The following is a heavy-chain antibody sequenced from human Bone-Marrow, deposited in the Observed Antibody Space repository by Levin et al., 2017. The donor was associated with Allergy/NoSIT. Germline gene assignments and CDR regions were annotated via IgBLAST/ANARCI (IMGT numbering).Heavy chain of an antibody. CDR2: IYYNGNT. CDR1: GGSISPYY. V-gene: IGHV4-59*01. CDR3: ARHFFSQNGRHYYGLDV. D-gene: IGHD2/OR15-2a*01. Sequence: LSLTCTVSGGSISPYYWSWIRQPPGKGLEWIGFIYYNGNTDYNPSLRGRVSISLDTSKDQLSLNLTFVTAADTARYYCARHFFSQNGRHYYGLDVWGQGTTVTVSS. J-gene: IGHJ6*02.